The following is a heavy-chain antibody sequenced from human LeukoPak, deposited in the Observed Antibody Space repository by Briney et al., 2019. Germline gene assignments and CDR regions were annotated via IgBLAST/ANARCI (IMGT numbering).Heavy chain of an antibody. CDR3: ARLTPFYYYDSSGRDYYYMDV. Sequence: SETLSLTCAVYGYSISSNYFWGWIRQSPGKGLEWIGSIYHSGSTYYNPPLKSRVTLSVDTSNNQFSLKLSSVTAADTAVYYCARLTPFYYYDSSGRDYYYMDVWGKGTTVTVSS. J-gene: IGHJ6*03. CDR1: GYSISSNYF. D-gene: IGHD3-22*01. V-gene: IGHV4-38-2*01. CDR2: IYHSGST.